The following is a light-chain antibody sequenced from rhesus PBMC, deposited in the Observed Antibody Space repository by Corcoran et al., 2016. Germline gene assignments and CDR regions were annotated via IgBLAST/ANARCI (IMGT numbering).Light chain of an antibody. CDR3: QHGSGILFT. J-gene: IGKJ3*01. CDR1: KGISTN. CDR2: AAS. V-gene: IGKV1-25*02. Sequence: DIKMTQSPSSLPASVEDTFTVLSRPSKGISTNLACFPQKPGKVPKPLFYAASSLQSGVPSRFSGSGSGTDFTLPISSLPPEYFATYSCQHGSGILFTFGPGTKLDI.